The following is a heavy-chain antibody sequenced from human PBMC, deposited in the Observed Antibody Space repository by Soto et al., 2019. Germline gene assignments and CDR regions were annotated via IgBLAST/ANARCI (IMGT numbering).Heavy chain of an antibody. J-gene: IGHJ5*02. V-gene: IGHV3-74*01. CDR1: GFTFSSYW. D-gene: IGHD2-21*01. Sequence: EVQLVESGGGLVQPGGSLRLSCAASGFTFSSYWMHWVRQAPGKGLVWVSRINSDGSSTSYADSVKGRFSISRDNAKNTLYLQMNSLRAEDTAVYYCARDHVVSRNWFDPWGQGTLVTVSS. CDR2: INSDGSST. CDR3: ARDHVVSRNWFDP.